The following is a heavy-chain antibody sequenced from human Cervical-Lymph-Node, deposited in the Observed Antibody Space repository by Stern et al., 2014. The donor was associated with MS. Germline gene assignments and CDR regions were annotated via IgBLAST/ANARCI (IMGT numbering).Heavy chain of an antibody. CDR1: GGIFNTYV. Sequence: QVQLVQSGAEVRKPGSSVKISCKASGGIFNTYVISWVRLAPGQGLEWMGGVIPLFDRAHYAPKFQGRLTITADKSTSTTHMELSGLTSEDTAIYYCARDLESSVETGDDCWGRGTLITVSS. J-gene: IGHJ4*02. CDR2: VIPLFDRA. V-gene: IGHV1-69*06. D-gene: IGHD6-25*01. CDR3: ARDLESSVETGDDC.